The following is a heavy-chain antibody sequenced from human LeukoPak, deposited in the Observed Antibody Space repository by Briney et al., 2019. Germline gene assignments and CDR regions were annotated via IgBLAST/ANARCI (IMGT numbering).Heavy chain of an antibody. V-gene: IGHV4-59*01. CDR3: ARQYYYDSSGRGGFDY. Sequence: SETLSLTCTVSGGSISSYYWSWIRQPPGKGLEWIGYIYYSGSTNYNPSLKSRVTISGDTSKNQFSLKLSSVTAADTAVYYCARQYYYDSSGRGGFDYWGQGTLVTVSS. J-gene: IGHJ4*02. CDR2: IYYSGST. D-gene: IGHD3-22*01. CDR1: GGSISSYY.